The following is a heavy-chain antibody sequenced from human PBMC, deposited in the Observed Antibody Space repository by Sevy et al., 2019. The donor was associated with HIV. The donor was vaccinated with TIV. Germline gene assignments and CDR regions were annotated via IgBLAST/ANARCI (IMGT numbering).Heavy chain of an antibody. CDR3: ARDLPPSATTVAHFDY. J-gene: IGHJ4*02. Sequence: GGSLRLSCTASGFPFGSYEMNWVRQAPGKGLEWVSYISNSGSAKYYSDSVRGRFTISRDNAKNSLYLQMNSLRAKDTAVYYCARDLPPSATTVAHFDYWGRRTLVTVSS. D-gene: IGHD4-17*01. CDR1: GFPFGSYE. V-gene: IGHV3-48*03. CDR2: ISNSGSAK.